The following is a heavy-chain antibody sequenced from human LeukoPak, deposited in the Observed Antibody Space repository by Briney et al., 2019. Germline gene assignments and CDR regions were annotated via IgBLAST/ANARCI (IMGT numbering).Heavy chain of an antibody. Sequence: TGGSLRLSCAASGFTFSSYAMSWVRQAPGKGLEWVSAISGSGGSTYYADSVKGRFTISGDNSKKTLYLQMNSLSAEDRAVSYCAKEVREYYSGWSPPRDIIPIFDYWGQGTLVTVSS. V-gene: IGHV3-23*01. J-gene: IGHJ4*02. CDR2: ISGSGGST. CDR1: GFTFSSYA. CDR3: AKEVREYYSGWSPPRDIIPIFDY. D-gene: IGHD6-19*01.